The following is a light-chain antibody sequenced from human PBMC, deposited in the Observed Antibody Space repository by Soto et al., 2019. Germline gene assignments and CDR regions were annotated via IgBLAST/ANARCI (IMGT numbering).Light chain of an antibody. CDR2: AAS. Sequence: DIQMTQSPSTLSAGVGDRVTITCRASQRISTYLNWYQQKPGKAPTLLIYAASSLQSGVPSRFSGGGSGTDFTLTIIPLQPEDFATYFCQQCYSSPRTFGQGTKVEIK. J-gene: IGKJ1*01. V-gene: IGKV1-39*01. CDR3: QQCYSSPRT. CDR1: QRISTY.